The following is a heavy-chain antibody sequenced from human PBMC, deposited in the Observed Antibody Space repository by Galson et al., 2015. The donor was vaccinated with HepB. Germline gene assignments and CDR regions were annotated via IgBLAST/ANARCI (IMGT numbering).Heavy chain of an antibody. Sequence: SLRLSCAASGFTFSSYAMHWVRQAPGKGLEWVAVISYDGSNKYYADSVKGRFTISRDNSKNTLYLQMSSLRAEDTAVYYCVYGGPYYDFWSDAFDIWGQGTMVTVSS. J-gene: IGHJ3*02. CDR1: GFTFSSYA. D-gene: IGHD3-3*01. V-gene: IGHV3-30-3*01. CDR3: VYGGPYYDFWSDAFDI. CDR2: ISYDGSNK.